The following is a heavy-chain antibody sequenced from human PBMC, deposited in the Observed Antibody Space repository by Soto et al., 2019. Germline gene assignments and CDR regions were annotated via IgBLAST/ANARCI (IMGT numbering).Heavy chain of an antibody. D-gene: IGHD6-19*01. J-gene: IGHJ4*02. CDR3: ARDGSAIAVAGHFDY. CDR1: GGTFSSYP. V-gene: IGHV1-69*01. CDR2: IIPIFGTA. Sequence: QVQLVQSGAEVKKPGSSVKVSCKASGGTFSSYPISWVRQAPGQGLEWMGGIIPIFGTANYAQKFQGRVTITADESTSTAYMELSSLRSEDTAVYYCARDGSAIAVAGHFDYWGQGTLVTVSS.